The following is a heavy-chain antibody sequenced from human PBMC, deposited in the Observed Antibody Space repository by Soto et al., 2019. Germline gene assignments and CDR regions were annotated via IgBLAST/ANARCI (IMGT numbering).Heavy chain of an antibody. Sequence: ASVKVSCKASGYTFTGYYMHWVRQAPGQGLEWMGWINLNSGGTNYAQKFQGRVTMTRDTSISTAYMELSRLRSDDTAVYYCARVGRKSYDFWSGYTQPYYYGMDVWGQGTTVTVSS. D-gene: IGHD3-3*01. CDR2: INLNSGGT. J-gene: IGHJ6*02. CDR3: ARVGRKSYDFWSGYTQPYYYGMDV. CDR1: GYTFTGYY. V-gene: IGHV1-2*02.